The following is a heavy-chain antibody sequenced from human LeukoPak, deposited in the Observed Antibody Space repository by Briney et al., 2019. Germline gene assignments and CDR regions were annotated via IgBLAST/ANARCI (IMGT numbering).Heavy chain of an antibody. CDR1: GGSFSGYY. CDR3: ARGSSWSK. CDR2: INHSGST. Sequence: SETLSLTCAVYGGSFSGYYWSWIRQPPGKGLEWIGGINHSGSTNYNPSLKSRVTISVDTSKNQVSLKLSSVTAADTAVYYCARGSSWSKWGQGTLVTVSS. V-gene: IGHV4-34*01. D-gene: IGHD6-13*01. J-gene: IGHJ4*02.